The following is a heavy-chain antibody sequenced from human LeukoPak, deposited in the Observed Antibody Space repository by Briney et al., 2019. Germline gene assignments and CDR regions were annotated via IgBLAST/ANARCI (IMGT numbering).Heavy chain of an antibody. D-gene: IGHD5-24*01. CDR1: GVSISSTTYY. CDR2: ISYFGTT. CDR3: ARRYNLYGYSDY. Sequence: ETLSLTCSVSGVSISSTTYYWGWIRQPPGKGLEWIGSISYFGTTYYDPSLESRVTISVDTSKNQFSLKLSSVTAADTAVYYCARRYNLYGYSDYWGQGTLVTVSS. J-gene: IGHJ4*02. V-gene: IGHV4-39*07.